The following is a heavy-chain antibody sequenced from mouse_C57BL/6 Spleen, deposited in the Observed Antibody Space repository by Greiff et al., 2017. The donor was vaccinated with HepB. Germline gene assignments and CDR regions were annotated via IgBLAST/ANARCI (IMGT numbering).Heavy chain of an antibody. D-gene: IGHD1-1*01. CDR1: GYTFTDYY. CDR3: ARSRVTTVVGYFDV. Sequence: EVKLVESGPVLVKPGASVKMSCKASGYTFTDYYMNWVKQSHGKSLEWIGVINPYNGGTSYNQKFKGKATLTVDKSSSTAYMELNSLTSEDSAVYYCARSRVTTVVGYFDVWGTGTTVTVSS. J-gene: IGHJ1*03. V-gene: IGHV1-19*01. CDR2: INPYNGGT.